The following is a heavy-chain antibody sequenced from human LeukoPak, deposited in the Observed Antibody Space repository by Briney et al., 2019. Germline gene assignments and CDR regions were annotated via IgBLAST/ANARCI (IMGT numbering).Heavy chain of an antibody. CDR2: IRSKSYGGTT. CDR3: SRGPYCSSGSCYPDPDAFDI. J-gene: IGHJ3*02. D-gene: IGHD2-15*01. CDR1: GSTFGDYA. V-gene: IGHV3-49*04. Sequence: PGRSLRLSCTASGSTFGDYAMAWVRQAPGKALEWVGFIRSKSYGGTTEYAASVKGRFTISRDDSKSIAYLQMNSLKTEDTAVYYCSRGPYCSSGSCYPDPDAFDIWGQGTVVTFSS.